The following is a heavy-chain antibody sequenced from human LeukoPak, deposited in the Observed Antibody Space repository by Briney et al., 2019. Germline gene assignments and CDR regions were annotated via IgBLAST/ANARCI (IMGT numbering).Heavy chain of an antibody. J-gene: IGHJ4*02. V-gene: IGHV5-51*01. D-gene: IGHD4-11*01. Sequence: GESLKISCKGSGYIFTTYWIAWVRQMPGKGLEWMGIIYPGDSDTRYSPSFRGQVTISADKSISTAYPQWSSLKASDTAMYYCARLVTSYFDYWGQGTLVTVSS. CDR2: IYPGDSDT. CDR1: GYIFTTYW. CDR3: ARLVTSYFDY.